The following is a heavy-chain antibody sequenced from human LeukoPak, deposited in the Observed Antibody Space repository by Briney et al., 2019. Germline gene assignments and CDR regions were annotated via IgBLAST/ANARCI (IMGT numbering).Heavy chain of an antibody. Sequence: SETLSLTCTVSGGSISSSSCYWGWIRQPPGKGLEWIGSIYYSGSTYYNPSLKSRVTISVDTSKNQFSLKLSSVTAADTAVYYCARSYSSGYLFDYWGQGTLVTVSS. J-gene: IGHJ4*02. CDR2: IYYSGST. CDR1: GGSISSSSCY. V-gene: IGHV4-39*07. D-gene: IGHD3-22*01. CDR3: ARSYSSGYLFDY.